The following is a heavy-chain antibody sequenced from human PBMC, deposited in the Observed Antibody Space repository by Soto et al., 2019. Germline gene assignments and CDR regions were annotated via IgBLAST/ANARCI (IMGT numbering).Heavy chain of an antibody. J-gene: IGHJ4*02. CDR2: INHSGST. CDR3: AREWSSGWIHYFDY. Sequence: SETLSLTCAVYGGSFSGYYWSWIRQPPGKGLEWIGEINHSGSTNYNPSLKSRVTISVDTSKNQFSLKLSSVTAADTAVYYCAREWSSGWIHYFDYWGQGTLVTGSS. D-gene: IGHD6-19*01. V-gene: IGHV4-34*01. CDR1: GGSFSGYY.